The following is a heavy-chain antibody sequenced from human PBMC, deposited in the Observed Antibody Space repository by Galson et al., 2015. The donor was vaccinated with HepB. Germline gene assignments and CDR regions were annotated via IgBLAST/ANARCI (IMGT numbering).Heavy chain of an antibody. CDR2: ISANGVTS. CDR1: GFTFSTYA. CDR3: AKSRASGTHHFDF. D-gene: IGHD1-26*01. Sequence: SLRLSCAASGFTFSTYAMNWVRQAPGKGLEWVSIISANGVTSYYADSVKGRFTISRDNSKNTVHLQMHSLRADDTAVYFCAKSRASGTHHFDFWGQGILVTVSS. V-gene: IGHV3-23*01. J-gene: IGHJ4*02.